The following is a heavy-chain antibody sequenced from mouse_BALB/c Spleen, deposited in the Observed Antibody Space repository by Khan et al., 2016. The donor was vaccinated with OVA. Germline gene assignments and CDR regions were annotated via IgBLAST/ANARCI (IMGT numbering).Heavy chain of an antibody. V-gene: IGHV1-7*01. D-gene: IGHD2-1*01. J-gene: IGHJ4*01. Sequence: VQLQESGAELAKPGASVKMSCKASGYTFTSYWMHWVKQRPGQGLEWIGYINPSTGYTEYNQKFQDKATLTADKSSSTAYMQLSSLTSEDSAVYYCARYGNLYYYAMDYWGQGTSVTVSS. CDR1: GYTFTSYW. CDR2: INPSTGYT. CDR3: ARYGNLYYYAMDY.